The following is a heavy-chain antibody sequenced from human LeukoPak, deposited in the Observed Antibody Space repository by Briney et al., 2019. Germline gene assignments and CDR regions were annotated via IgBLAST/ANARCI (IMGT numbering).Heavy chain of an antibody. CDR3: ARDPTPSSGWSDYYYYYGMDV. V-gene: IGHV4-39*07. CDR2: FYYTGST. CDR1: GGSISSNGYY. Sequence: PSETLSLTCTVSGGSISSNGYYWGWIRQPPGKGLEWIGSFYYTGSTFYSPSLKSRVTISVDTSKNQFSLKLSSVTAADTAVYYCARDPTPSSGWSDYYYYYGMDVWGQGTTVTVSS. D-gene: IGHD6-19*01. J-gene: IGHJ6*02.